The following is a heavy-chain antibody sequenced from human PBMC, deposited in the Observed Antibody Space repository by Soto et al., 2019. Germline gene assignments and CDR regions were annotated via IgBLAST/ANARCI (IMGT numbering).Heavy chain of an antibody. CDR2: ISSSSYI. CDR3: ARDRPGVVVAATTFDY. J-gene: IGHJ4*02. CDR1: GFTFSSYS. Sequence: GGSLRLSCAASGFTFSSYSMNWVRQAPGKGLEWVSSISSSSYIYYADSVKGRFTISRDNAKNSLYLQMNSLRAEDTAVYYCARDRPGVVVAATTFDYWGQGTLVTVSS. V-gene: IGHV3-21*01. D-gene: IGHD2-15*01.